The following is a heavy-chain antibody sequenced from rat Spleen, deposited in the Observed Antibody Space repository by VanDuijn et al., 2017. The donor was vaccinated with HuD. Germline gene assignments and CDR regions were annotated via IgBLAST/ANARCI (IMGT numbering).Heavy chain of an antibody. J-gene: IGHJ3*01. Sequence: EVQLKESGPGLVQPSQTLSLTCTVSGFSLTDYSVHWVRQPPGKGLEWIAAISTGGNTYYNSGLNSRLSISRDTSKSQVFLKMNSLQTEDTAIYFCTRTYGGYTSHWFAYWGQGTLVTVSP. CDR2: ISTGGNT. V-gene: IGHV2S63*01. CDR1: GFSLTDYS. CDR3: TRTYGGYTSHWFAY. D-gene: IGHD1-11*01.